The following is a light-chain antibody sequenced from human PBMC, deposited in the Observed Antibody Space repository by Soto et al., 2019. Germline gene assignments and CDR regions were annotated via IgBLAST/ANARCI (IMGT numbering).Light chain of an antibody. CDR1: SSDVGGYNY. CDR2: EVS. CDR3: SSYTSSSTPNV. J-gene: IGLJ1*01. Sequence: QSALTQPASVSGSPGQSITISCTGTSSDVGGYNYVSWYQQHPGKAPKLMIYEVSNRPSGVSNRFSGSKSGNTASLTISGLQAEAEADYYCSSYTSSSTPNVFGTGTKLTVL. V-gene: IGLV2-14*01.